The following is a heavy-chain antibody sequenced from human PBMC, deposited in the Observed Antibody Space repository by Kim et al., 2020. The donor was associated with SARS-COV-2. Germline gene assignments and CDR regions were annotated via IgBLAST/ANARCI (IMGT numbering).Heavy chain of an antibody. D-gene: IGHD3-22*01. CDR3: ARHGTGTTSGYYPDY. Sequence: GESLKISCKSSGYSFTNYWIGWVRQMPGKGLEWMGIIYPGDSDTKYSPSFQGQVTISADKSISTAYLQWSSLKASDTAMYYCARHGTGTTSGYYPDYWGQGTLVTVSS. V-gene: IGHV5-51*01. J-gene: IGHJ4*02. CDR2: IYPGDSDT. CDR1: GYSFTNYW.